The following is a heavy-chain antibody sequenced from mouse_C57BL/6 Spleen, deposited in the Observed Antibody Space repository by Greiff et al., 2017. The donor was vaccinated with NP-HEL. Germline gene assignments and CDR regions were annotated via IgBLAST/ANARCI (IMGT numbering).Heavy chain of an antibody. CDR3: TRSRLRPYWYFDV. CDR2: IDPETGGT. Sequence: QVQLQQSGAELVRPVASVTLSCKASGYTSTDYEMHWVKQTPVHGLEWIGAIDPETGGTAYNQKFKGKAILTADKSSSTAYMELRSLTSEDSAVYYCTRSRLRPYWYFDVWGTGTTVTVSS. J-gene: IGHJ1*03. D-gene: IGHD2-2*01. CDR1: GYTSTDYE. V-gene: IGHV1-15*01.